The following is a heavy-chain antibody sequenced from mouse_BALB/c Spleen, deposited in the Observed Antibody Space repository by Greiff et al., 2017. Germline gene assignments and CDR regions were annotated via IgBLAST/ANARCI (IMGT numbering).Heavy chain of an antibody. J-gene: IGHJ4*01. D-gene: IGHD1-1*01. CDR1: GYSITSDYA. CDR3: ARGKFITTVVGAMDY. CDR2: ISYSGST. Sequence: VQLKQSGPGLVKPSQSLSLTCTVTGYSITSDYAWNWIRQFPGNKLEWMGYISYSGSTSYNPSLKSRISITRDTSKNQFFLQLNSVTTEDTATYYCARGKFITTVVGAMDYWGQGTSVTVSS. V-gene: IGHV3-2*02.